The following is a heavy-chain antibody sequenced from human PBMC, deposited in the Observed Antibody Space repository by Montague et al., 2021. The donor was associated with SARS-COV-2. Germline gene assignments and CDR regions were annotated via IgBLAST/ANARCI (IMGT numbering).Heavy chain of an antibody. J-gene: IGHJ4*02. CDR1: GESIDRDTYY. CDR2: LSSSGXT. V-gene: IGHV4-39*02. Sequence: SETLSLTCIVSGESIDRDTYYWGWIRQSPGKGLEWIGSLSSSGXTXYXXXXRXRVTISMDTSKNHFSLKVNSVTATDTAVYFCARPGSVSGWFYFDDWGQGTLVSVSP. CDR3: ARPGSVSGWFYFDD. D-gene: IGHD6-19*01.